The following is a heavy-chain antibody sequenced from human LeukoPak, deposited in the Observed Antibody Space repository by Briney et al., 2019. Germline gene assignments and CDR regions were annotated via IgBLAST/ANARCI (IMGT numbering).Heavy chain of an antibody. J-gene: IGHJ4*02. CDR3: ARAVGSGSYSTFDY. CDR2: ISSSSSTI. CDR1: GFTFSSYS. Sequence: GGSLRLSCAASGFTFSSYSMSWVRQAPGKGLEGVSYISSSSSTIYYADSVKGRFTISRDNAKNSLYLQMNSLRDEDTAVYYCARAVGSGSYSTFDYWGQGTLVTVSS. V-gene: IGHV3-48*02. D-gene: IGHD1-26*01.